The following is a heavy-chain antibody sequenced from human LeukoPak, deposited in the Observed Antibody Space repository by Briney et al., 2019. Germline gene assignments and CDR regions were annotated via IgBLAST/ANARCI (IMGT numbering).Heavy chain of an antibody. CDR2: ISGSGGST. V-gene: IGHV3-23*01. Sequence: GGSLRLSCTASGFTFGDYAMSWVRQAPGKGLEWVSAISGSGGSTYYADSVKGRFTISRDNSKNTLYLQMNSLRAEDTAVYYCAKVAGTYYDFWSGYYVYWGQGTLVTVSS. J-gene: IGHJ4*02. CDR3: AKVAGTYYDFWSGYYVY. CDR1: GFTFGDYA. D-gene: IGHD3-3*01.